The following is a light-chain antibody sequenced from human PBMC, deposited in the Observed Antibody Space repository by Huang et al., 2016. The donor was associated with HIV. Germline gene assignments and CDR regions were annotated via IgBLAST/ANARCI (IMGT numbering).Light chain of an antibody. Sequence: EIVLTQSPATLSLSPGERATLSCRASQSVSSYLAWYQQKPGQAPRLLIYDASNSATGIPARFSGSGPGTDFTLTISSLEPEDFAVYYCQQRSNWPPLTFGGGTKVEIK. V-gene: IGKV3-11*01. CDR2: DAS. CDR1: QSVSSY. CDR3: QQRSNWPPLT. J-gene: IGKJ4*01.